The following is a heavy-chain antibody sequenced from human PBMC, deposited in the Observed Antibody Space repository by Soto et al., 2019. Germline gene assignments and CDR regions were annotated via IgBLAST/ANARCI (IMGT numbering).Heavy chain of an antibody. Sequence: SETLSLTCTVSGGSISSSSYYWGWIRQPPGKGLEWIGSIYYSGSTNYNPSLKSRVTISVDTSKNQFSLKLRSVTAADTAVYYCARSNDTSTGWTDSWCQGDLVTISS. V-gene: IGHV4-39*07. J-gene: IGHJ4*01. CDR1: GGSISSSSYY. CDR3: ARSNDTSTGWTDS. CDR2: IYYSGST. D-gene: IGHD3-22*01.